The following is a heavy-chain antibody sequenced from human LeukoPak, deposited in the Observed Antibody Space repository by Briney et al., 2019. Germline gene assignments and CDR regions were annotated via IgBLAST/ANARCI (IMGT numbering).Heavy chain of an antibody. CDR1: VFTFSSYA. CDR3: ARDGLVVVITAPFDY. Sequence: PGRSPRLSCAASVFTFSSYAMHRVRQAPGKGLEWVSVISYDGGNKYYADSVKGRFTISRDNSKNTLYLQMNSLRAEDTAVYYCARDGLVVVITAPFDYWGQGTLVTVSS. CDR2: ISYDGGNK. V-gene: IGHV3-30-3*01. D-gene: IGHD3-22*01. J-gene: IGHJ4*02.